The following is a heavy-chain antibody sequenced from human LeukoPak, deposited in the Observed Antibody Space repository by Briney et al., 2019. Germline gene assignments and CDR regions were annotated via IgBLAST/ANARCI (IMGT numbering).Heavy chain of an antibody. Sequence: PGGSLRLSCAASGFTFSSYAMHWVRQAPGKGLEWVAVISYDGTNQYFADSVKGRFTISRDNSKNTLYLQMNSLRAEDTAVYYCARDGLVRGEARTYYFDYWGQGIRVTVSS. V-gene: IGHV3-30*04. D-gene: IGHD3-10*01. CDR1: GFTFSSYA. CDR3: ARDGLVRGEARTYYFDY. CDR2: ISYDGTNQ. J-gene: IGHJ4*02.